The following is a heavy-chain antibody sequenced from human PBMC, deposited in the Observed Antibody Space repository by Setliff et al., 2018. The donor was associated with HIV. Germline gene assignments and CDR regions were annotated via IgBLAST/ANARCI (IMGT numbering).Heavy chain of an antibody. J-gene: IGHJ6*02. Sequence: PGGSLRLSCAASGFMFSNYAMTWVRQAPGKGLEWVSSISGTAYNTYYADSVKGRSTISRDNSKNTLYLQIDNLGAEDTAIYYCAKDPHNIYLFYYYGMDVWGQGTTVTVSS. CDR1: GFMFSNYA. V-gene: IGHV3-23*01. CDR3: AKDPHNIYLFYYYGMDV. CDR2: ISGTAYNT.